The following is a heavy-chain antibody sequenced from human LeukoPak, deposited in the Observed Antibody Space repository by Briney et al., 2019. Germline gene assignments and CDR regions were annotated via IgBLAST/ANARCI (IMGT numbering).Heavy chain of an antibody. CDR3: ARDRDYSNTERGFDY. CDR1: GYTFTDYY. V-gene: IGHV1-2*02. D-gene: IGHD4-11*01. CDR2: INPNSGET. J-gene: IGHJ4*02. Sequence: GASLKASCKTSGYTFTDYYIHWVRQAPGHRLECMGWINPNSGETNSAQKFHGRVTMNGDTSISTDYMELNRVTSDDTAVYYCARDRDYSNTERGFDYWGQGTLVTVSS.